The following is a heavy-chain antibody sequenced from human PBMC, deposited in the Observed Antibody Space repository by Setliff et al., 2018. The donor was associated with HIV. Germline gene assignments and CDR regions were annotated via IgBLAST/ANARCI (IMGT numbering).Heavy chain of an antibody. Sequence: GGSLRLSCAASGFTFSNYAMSWVRQAPGKGLEWVSGISGSGGSTYYADSVKGRFTISRDNSKNTLYLQMNSLRAEDAAVYYCAKDQAVVTPRYDAFDIWGQGAMVTVSS. CDR1: GFTFSNYA. J-gene: IGHJ3*02. CDR2: ISGSGGST. V-gene: IGHV3-23*01. D-gene: IGHD2-15*01. CDR3: AKDQAVVTPRYDAFDI.